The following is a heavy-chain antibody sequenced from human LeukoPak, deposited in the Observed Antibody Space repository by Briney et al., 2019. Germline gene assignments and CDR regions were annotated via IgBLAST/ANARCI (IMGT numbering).Heavy chain of an antibody. CDR1: GYTFTGYY. D-gene: IGHD3-10*01. CDR3: ARAGDGIWFGELPHPGFDY. J-gene: IGHJ4*02. V-gene: IGHV1-2*02. Sequence: GASVKVSCKASGYTFTGYYMHWVRQAPGQGLEWMGWINPNSGGTNYAQKFQGRVTMTRDTSISTAYMELSRLRSDDTAVYYCARAGDGIWFGELPHPGFDYWGQGTLVTVSS. CDR2: INPNSGGT.